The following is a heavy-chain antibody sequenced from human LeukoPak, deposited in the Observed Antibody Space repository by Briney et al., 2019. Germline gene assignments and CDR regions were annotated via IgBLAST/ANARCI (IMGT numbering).Heavy chain of an antibody. V-gene: IGHV1-69*13. CDR1: GGTFSSYA. CDR3: AREGPCGGDCYVGFDY. CDR2: IIPIFGTA. J-gene: IGHJ4*02. Sequence: ASVKVSCKASGGTFSSYAISWVRRAPGQGLEWMGGIIPIFGTANYAQKFQGRVTITADESTSTAYMELSSLRSEDTAVYYCAREGPCGGDCYVGFDYWGQGTLVTVSS. D-gene: IGHD2-21*02.